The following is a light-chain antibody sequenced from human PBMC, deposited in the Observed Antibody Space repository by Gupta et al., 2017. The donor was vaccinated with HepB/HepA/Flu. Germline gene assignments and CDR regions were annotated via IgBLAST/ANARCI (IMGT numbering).Light chain of an antibody. CDR1: STNIGSNT. Sequence: QSVLTQPPSASGTPGPRVTVSCSGSSTNIGSNTVNWYQQLPGTAPKLLIFGNHHRPSGVPDRFSGSKSGTSASLAISGLQSEDEADYYCAAGDASGYVFGTGTKVSVL. CDR3: AAGDASGYV. CDR2: GNH. J-gene: IGLJ1*01. V-gene: IGLV1-44*01.